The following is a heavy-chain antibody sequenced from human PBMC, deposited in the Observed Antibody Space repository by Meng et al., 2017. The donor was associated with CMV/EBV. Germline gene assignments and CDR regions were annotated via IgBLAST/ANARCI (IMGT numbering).Heavy chain of an antibody. D-gene: IGHD2-2*01. CDR3: ARGSSTSFDY. J-gene: IGHJ4*02. CDR2: IFYSGTS. Sequence: LRLSCAASGFTFSSYTMNWVRQHPGKGLEWIGYIFYSGTSDYNPSLKSRITMSFDTSKNQFSLNLSSVTAADTAVYYCARGSSTSFDYWGQGTLVTVSS. V-gene: IGHV4-31*02. CDR1: GFTFSSYT.